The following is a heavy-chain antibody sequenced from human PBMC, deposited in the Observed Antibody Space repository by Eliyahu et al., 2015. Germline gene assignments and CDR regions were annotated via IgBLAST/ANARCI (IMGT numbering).Heavy chain of an antibody. J-gene: IGHJ2*01. CDR3: ARVGDNCGGDCYFYWYFDL. D-gene: IGHD2-21*02. Sequence: QVQLQESGPGLVKPSETLSLTCTVXGGXIXSYYWSWIRQPPGKGLEWIGYIYYSGSTNYNPSLKSRVTISVDTSKNQFSLKLSSVTAADTAVYYCARVGDNCGGDCYFYWYFDLWGRGTLVTVSS. CDR1: GGXIXSYY. V-gene: IGHV4-59*01. CDR2: IYYSGST.